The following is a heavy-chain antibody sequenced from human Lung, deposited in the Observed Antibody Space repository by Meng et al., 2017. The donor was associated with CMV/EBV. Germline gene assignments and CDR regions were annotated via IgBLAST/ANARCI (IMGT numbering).Heavy chain of an antibody. CDR3: ARDRPRYFFDY. V-gene: IGHV3-11*01. Sequence: SCAASGFSRSDVHMSWIRQAPGKGLEWVSNIRSSGVDKYYADSVKGRFTISRDDAKTSLYLHMNSLRAEDTAVYYCARDRPRYFFDYWGQGVLVTVSS. J-gene: IGHJ4*02. CDR2: IRSSGVDK. CDR1: GFSRSDVH.